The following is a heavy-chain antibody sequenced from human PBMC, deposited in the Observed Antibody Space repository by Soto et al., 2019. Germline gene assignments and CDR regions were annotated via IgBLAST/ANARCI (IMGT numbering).Heavy chain of an antibody. CDR2: ISDSGGST. V-gene: IGHV3-23*01. CDR3: AKVHGSGTYYNFPDY. CDR1: GFTFSTYA. J-gene: IGHJ4*02. Sequence: PGGSLRLSCAASGFTFSTYAMSWVRQAPGKGLEWVSTISDSGGSTYYAASVKGRFTISRDNSKNMLYLLMNSLSAEDTALYYCAKVHGSGTYYNFPDYWGQGTLVTVSS. D-gene: IGHD3-10*01.